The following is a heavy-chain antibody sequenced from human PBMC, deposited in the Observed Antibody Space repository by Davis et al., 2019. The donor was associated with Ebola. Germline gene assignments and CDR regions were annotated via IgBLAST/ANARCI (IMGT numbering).Heavy chain of an antibody. V-gene: IGHV3-74*01. CDR3: ARVGYNRDY. Sequence: GESLKISCAASGFTFSSYWMHWVRQAPGKGLVWVSRINSDGSSTSYADSVKGRFTISRDNAKNTLYLQMNSLRAEDTAVYYCARVGYNRDYWGQGTLVTVSS. D-gene: IGHD5-24*01. CDR1: GFTFSSYW. J-gene: IGHJ4*02. CDR2: INSDGSST.